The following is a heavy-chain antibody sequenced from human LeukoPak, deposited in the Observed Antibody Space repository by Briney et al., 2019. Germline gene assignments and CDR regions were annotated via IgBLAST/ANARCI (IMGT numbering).Heavy chain of an antibody. CDR2: IYYSGST. J-gene: IGHJ5*02. Sequence: SETLSLTCIVSGGSISSGAYYWSWIRQPPGKGLEWIGYIYYSGSTYYNPSLKSRLTISVDTFKNQFSLKLSSVTAADTAVYYCARDRNSGYNWFDPWGQGTLVTVSS. CDR3: ARDRNSGYNWFDP. CDR1: GGSISSGAYY. D-gene: IGHD5-12*01. V-gene: IGHV4-30-4*01.